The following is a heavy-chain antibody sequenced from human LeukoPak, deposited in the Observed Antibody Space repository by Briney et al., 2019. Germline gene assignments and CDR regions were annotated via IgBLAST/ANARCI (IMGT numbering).Heavy chain of an antibody. J-gene: IGHJ4*02. D-gene: IGHD1-1*01. CDR2: IYYSGST. Sequence: SETLSLTCTVSGASISSSSYYWGWIRQSPGKGLEWIGRIYYSGSTYYNPSLKSRLTISVDTSKNQFSLKLSSVTAADTAVYYCARHDGNWNREFDYWGQGTLVTVSS. CDR3: ARHDGNWNREFDY. V-gene: IGHV4-39*01. CDR1: GASISSSSYY.